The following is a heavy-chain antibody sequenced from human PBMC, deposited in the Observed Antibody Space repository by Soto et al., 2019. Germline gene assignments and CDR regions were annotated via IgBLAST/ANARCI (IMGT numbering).Heavy chain of an antibody. Sequence: QVQLQESGPGLVKPSETLSLTCTVSGGSISSYYWSWIRQPPGKGLEWIGYIYYSGSTNYNPSLESGVARAVDTSKNEFSLKVSSVTAADTAVYYCASDMRGTNCDCYGMDVWGRGTTVTVSS. CDR1: GGSISSYY. CDR2: IYYSGST. CDR3: ASDMRGTNCDCYGMDV. J-gene: IGHJ6*02. D-gene: IGHD2-8*01. V-gene: IGHV4-59*01.